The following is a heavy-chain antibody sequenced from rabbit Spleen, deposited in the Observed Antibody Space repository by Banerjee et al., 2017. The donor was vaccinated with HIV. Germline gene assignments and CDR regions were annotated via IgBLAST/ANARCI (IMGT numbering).Heavy chain of an antibody. J-gene: IGHJ4*01. CDR1: GFSFSGDYW. D-gene: IGHD4-1*01. CDR3: AREGGIVVAGAFNL. V-gene: IGHV1S40*01. Sequence: QSLEESGGDLVKPGASLTLTCTASGFSFSGDYWICWVRQAPGKGLEWIECISAANSKTAYASWAKGRFTISKTSSTTVTLQVTSLTAADTATYFCAREGGIVVAGAFNLWGQGTLVTVS. CDR2: ISAANSKT.